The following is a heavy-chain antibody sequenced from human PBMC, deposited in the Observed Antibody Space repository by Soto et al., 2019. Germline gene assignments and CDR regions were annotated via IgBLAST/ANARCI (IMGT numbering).Heavy chain of an antibody. CDR2: ISDYNGNT. CDR3: VRDHRGGTDAFDV. J-gene: IGHJ3*01. Sequence: QVQLVQSGAEVKKPGASVKVSCKASGYTFSSLVITWVRQAPGQGLEWMGWISDYNGNTNYAENLQGRVTMTTDTSTSTVSIELRSLRSDYTAVYYCVRDHRGGTDAFDVWCQGTMVTVSS. CDR1: GYTFSSLV. V-gene: IGHV1-18*01. D-gene: IGHD2-15*01.